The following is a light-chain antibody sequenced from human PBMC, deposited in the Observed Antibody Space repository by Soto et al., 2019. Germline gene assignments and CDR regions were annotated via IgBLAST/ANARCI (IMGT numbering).Light chain of an antibody. J-gene: IGKJ4*01. CDR1: QSISSW. CDR3: QHYNTFPLT. V-gene: IGKV1-5*03. Sequence: DIQMTQSPSTLSASVGDRVTITCRASQSISSWLAWYQQKPGKAPNLLIYKASILGSGVPSRFSGSVSGTEFTLTISSLQPDDFATYYCQHYNTFPLTFGGGTKVEIK. CDR2: KAS.